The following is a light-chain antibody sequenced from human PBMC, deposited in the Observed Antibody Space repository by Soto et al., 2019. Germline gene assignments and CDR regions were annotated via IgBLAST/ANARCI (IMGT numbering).Light chain of an antibody. V-gene: IGLV2-14*01. CDR2: NVS. CDR1: SSDVGGYDF. CDR3: NSYTSSTTPAV. J-gene: IGLJ2*01. Sequence: QSVLTQPASVSGSPGQSIAISCSGASSDVGGYDFVSWYQQHPGKAPKLIIYNVSNRPSGVSNRFSGSKSGNTASLTISGLQAEDEAVYYCNSYTSSTTPAVFGGGTKVTVL.